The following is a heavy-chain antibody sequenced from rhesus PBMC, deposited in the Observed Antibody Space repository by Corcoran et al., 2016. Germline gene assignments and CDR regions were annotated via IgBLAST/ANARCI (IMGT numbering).Heavy chain of an antibody. CDR1: GGSISGYYL. CDR2: IYGGSGST. J-gene: IGHJ4*01. CDR3: ARDIVAAGIDY. V-gene: IGHV4S7*01. Sequence: QVQLQESGPGVVKPSETLSLTCAVPGGSISGYYLWSWIRQPPGKGLEWIGYIYGGSGSTSYNPSLKSRIIISIDTSKNQFSLKLSSVAAADTAVYYCARDIVAAGIDYWGQGVLVTVSS. D-gene: IGHD6-25*01.